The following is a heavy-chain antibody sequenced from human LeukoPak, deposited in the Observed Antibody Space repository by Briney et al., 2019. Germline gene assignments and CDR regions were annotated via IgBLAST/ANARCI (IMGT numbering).Heavy chain of an antibody. CDR3: ASVVDTAMDGVFDY. J-gene: IGHJ4*02. Sequence: PGGSLSLPGAAFEFPFISYTLNGARQPPGTGLDGVYSISSSSSYIYYADSVKGRFTISRDNAKNSLYLQMNSLRAEDTAVYYCASVVDTAMDGVFDYWGQGTLVTVSS. D-gene: IGHD5-18*01. CDR2: ISSSSSYI. V-gene: IGHV3-21*01. CDR1: EFPFISYT.